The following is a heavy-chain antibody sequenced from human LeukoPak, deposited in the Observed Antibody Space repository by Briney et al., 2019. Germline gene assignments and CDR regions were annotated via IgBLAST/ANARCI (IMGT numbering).Heavy chain of an antibody. CDR3: ARDIYGYFDL. D-gene: IGHD3-16*01. CDR2: INGDGSST. J-gene: IGHJ2*01. Sequence: GGSLRLSCAASGFTFNTYWMHWVRQAPGKGLVWVSRINGDGSSTNYADSVKGRFTISRDNAKNTLYLQMNSLRAEDTAVYYCARDIYGYFDLWGPGTLVTVSS. V-gene: IGHV3-74*01. CDR1: GFTFNTYW.